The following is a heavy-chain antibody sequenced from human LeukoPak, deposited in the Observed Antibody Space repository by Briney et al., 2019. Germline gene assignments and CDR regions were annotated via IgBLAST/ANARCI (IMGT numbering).Heavy chain of an antibody. CDR1: GINFSIYW. D-gene: IGHD5-24*01. V-gene: IGHV3-74*01. CDR2: INSDGSDT. CDR3: ASDDGYRSFDY. J-gene: IGHJ4*02. Sequence: GGSLRLSCAASGINFSIYWMHWVRQAPGKGLVWVSRINSDGSDTSYADSVKGRFTISRDNAKNTLYLQINSPGAEDTAVYYCASDDGYRSFDYWGQGTLVTVSS.